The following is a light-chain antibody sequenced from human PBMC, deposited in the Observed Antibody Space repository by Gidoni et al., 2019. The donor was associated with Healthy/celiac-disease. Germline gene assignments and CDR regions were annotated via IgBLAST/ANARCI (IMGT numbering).Light chain of an antibody. CDR2: GTF. V-gene: IGKV3-15*01. CDR3: KQYNNWPLT. CDR1: QSVNNY. Sequence: EIVMTQSPATLSVSPGERATLSCRASQSVNNYLAWYQQKPGQAPRRLIYGTFTRATGIPARFSGSGSGTEFTLTISSLQSEDFAVYYCKQYNNWPLTFXGXTKVEIK. J-gene: IGKJ4*01.